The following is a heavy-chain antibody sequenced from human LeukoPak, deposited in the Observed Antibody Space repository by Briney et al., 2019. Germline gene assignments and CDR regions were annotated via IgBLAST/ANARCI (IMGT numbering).Heavy chain of an antibody. D-gene: IGHD4/OR15-4a*01. CDR1: GFTFSSYW. CDR3: ARGGAGCFDY. J-gene: IGHJ4*02. Sequence: GGSLRLSCATSGFTFSSYWMHWVRQAPGKGLVWVARIHSDGIGTTYADFVKGRFTISRDNAKNTVSLQMNSLRAEDTAVYYCARGGAGCFDYWGQGALVTVSS. V-gene: IGHV3-74*01. CDR2: IHSDGIGT.